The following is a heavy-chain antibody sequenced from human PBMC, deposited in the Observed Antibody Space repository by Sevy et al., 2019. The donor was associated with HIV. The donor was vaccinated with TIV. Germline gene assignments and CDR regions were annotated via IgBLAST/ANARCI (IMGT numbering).Heavy chain of an antibody. CDR3: ARVSPYYYDSSGYYHEAFDI. Sequence: GGSLRLSCAASGFTFSSYSMNWVRQAPGKGLEWVSYISSSSSTIYYADSVKGRFTISRDNAKNSLYLQMNSPRDEDTAVYYCARVSPYYYDSSGYYHEAFDIWGQGTMVTVSS. V-gene: IGHV3-48*02. CDR2: ISSSSSTI. D-gene: IGHD3-22*01. CDR1: GFTFSSYS. J-gene: IGHJ3*02.